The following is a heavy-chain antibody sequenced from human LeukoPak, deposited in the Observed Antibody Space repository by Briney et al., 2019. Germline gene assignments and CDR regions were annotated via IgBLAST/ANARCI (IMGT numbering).Heavy chain of an antibody. V-gene: IGHV3-48*03. Sequence: GGSLRLSCAASGFTFSSYEMNWVRQAPGKGLEWVSYISSSGSTIYYADSVKGRFTISRDNAKNSLYLQMNSLRAEDTAVYYCARGGPTGSLHFDYWGQGTLVTVSS. D-gene: IGHD3-9*01. CDR2: ISSSGSTI. J-gene: IGHJ4*02. CDR1: GFTFSSYE. CDR3: ARGGPTGSLHFDY.